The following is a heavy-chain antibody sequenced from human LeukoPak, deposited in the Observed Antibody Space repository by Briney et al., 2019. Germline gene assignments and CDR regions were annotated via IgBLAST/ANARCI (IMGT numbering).Heavy chain of an antibody. D-gene: IGHD3-3*01. CDR3: AKDRDDFWSGRPYDGFDI. Sequence: GGSLRLSCAASGFTFSSYEMNWVRQAPGKGLNWVSTISGSGSNTYYADSVKGRFTISRDNSKNTLYLQMNSLRAEDTAVYYCAKDRDDFWSGRPYDGFDIWGQGTMVTVSS. J-gene: IGHJ3*02. CDR1: GFTFSSYE. CDR2: ISGSGSNT. V-gene: IGHV3-23*01.